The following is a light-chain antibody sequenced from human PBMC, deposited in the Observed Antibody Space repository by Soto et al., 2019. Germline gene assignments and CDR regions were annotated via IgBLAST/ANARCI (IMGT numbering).Light chain of an antibody. CDR3: QQVHSFPLT. CDR2: AAS. V-gene: IGKV1-8*01. J-gene: IGKJ3*01. CDR1: QGISSY. Sequence: AIRITHSPASRSASTGDRVTITFLASQGISSYLAWYQQKPGKAPKLLIYAASTLQSGVPSRFSGSGSGTAFTLTISSLQPEDFATYYCQQVHSFPLTFGPGTKVDIK.